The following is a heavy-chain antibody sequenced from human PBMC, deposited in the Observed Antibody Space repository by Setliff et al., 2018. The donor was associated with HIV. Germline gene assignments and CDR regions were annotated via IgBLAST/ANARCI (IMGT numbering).Heavy chain of an antibody. CDR1: GFTFSDYY. D-gene: IGHD6-25*01. J-gene: IGHJ4*02. V-gene: IGHV3-11*04. Sequence: LSCAASGFTFSDYYMSWIRQAPGKGLEWVSYISSSGSTIYYVDSVKGRFTISRDNAKESVYLQMNSLRVEESAVYYCARVSGPFDYWGPGTLVTVSS. CDR2: ISSSGSTI. CDR3: ARVSGPFDY.